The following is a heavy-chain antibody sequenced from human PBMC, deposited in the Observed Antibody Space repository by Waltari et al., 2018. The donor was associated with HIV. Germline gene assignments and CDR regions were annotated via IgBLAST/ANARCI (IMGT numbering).Heavy chain of an antibody. V-gene: IGHV4-61*08. CDR2: VYYSGST. Sequence: QVQLQESGPGPGPGLVKHSETLSLNCTVSGDSVSRGDHYWSWIRQPPGKGLEWIVYVYYSGSTSYNPSLQSRATVSLDTSKSQYSLTLISLTAADTAIYYCARVARTAQSWYFDLWGRGTLVTVSS. CDR1: GDSVSRGDHY. J-gene: IGHJ2*01. CDR3: ARVARTAQSWYFDL.